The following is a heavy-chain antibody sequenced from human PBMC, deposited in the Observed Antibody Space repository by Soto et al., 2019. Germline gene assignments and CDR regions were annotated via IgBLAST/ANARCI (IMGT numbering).Heavy chain of an antibody. CDR2: ISYDGRNK. Sequence: GGSLRLSCAASGFSFSAYAMSWVRQAPGKGLEWVAVISYDGRNKYYADSVKGRFTISRDNSKNTLYLQMNSLRAEDTAVYYCARDLERYYDFWSGTFYGMDVWGQGTTVTVSS. J-gene: IGHJ6*02. D-gene: IGHD3-3*01. CDR1: GFSFSAYA. V-gene: IGHV3-30*04. CDR3: ARDLERYYDFWSGTFYGMDV.